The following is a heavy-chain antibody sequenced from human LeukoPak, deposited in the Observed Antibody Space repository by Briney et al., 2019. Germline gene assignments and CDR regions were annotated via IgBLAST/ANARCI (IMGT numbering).Heavy chain of an antibody. Sequence: GGSLRLSCAASGFTVSDNYMAWVRQAPGKGLEWVSSIYSAGATHYAESVKGRFTISRDNSKNTLYLQMNSLRAEDMAVYYCARIEWERLGRAFDIWGQGTMVTVSS. V-gene: IGHV3-53*01. CDR2: IYSAGAT. CDR3: ARIEWERLGRAFDI. CDR1: GFTVSDNY. D-gene: IGHD1-26*01. J-gene: IGHJ3*02.